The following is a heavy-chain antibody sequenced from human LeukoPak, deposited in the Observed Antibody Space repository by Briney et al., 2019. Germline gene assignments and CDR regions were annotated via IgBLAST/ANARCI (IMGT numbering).Heavy chain of an antibody. Sequence: ASVKVSCKASGGTFSSYAISWVRQAPGQGLEWMGGIIPIFGTANYAQKFQGRVTITTDESTSTAYMELSSLRSEDTAVYYCARGTYYYDSSGYYYAYFDYWGQGTLVTVSS. CDR1: GGTFSSYA. D-gene: IGHD3-22*01. CDR2: IIPIFGTA. V-gene: IGHV1-69*05. CDR3: ARGTYYYDSSGYYYAYFDY. J-gene: IGHJ4*02.